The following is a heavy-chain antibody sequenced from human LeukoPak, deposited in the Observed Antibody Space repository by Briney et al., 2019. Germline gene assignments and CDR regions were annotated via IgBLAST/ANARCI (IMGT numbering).Heavy chain of an antibody. Sequence: GGSLRLSCAASGFSVSSNYMSWVRQAPGKGLEWVSVLYSGGSTYYADSVKGRFTVSRDNSKNTLYLQMNSLRAEDTAVYYCAKDQSGAAPDAFDIWGQGTMVTVSS. V-gene: IGHV3-53*05. CDR3: AKDQSGAAPDAFDI. J-gene: IGHJ3*02. D-gene: IGHD6-6*01. CDR2: LYSGGST. CDR1: GFSVSSNY.